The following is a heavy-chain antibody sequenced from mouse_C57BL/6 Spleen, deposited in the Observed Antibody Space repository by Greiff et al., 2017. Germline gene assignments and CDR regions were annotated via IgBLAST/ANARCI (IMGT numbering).Heavy chain of an antibody. CDR1: GYSITSDY. Sequence: EVKLVESGPGLAKPSQTLSLTCSVTGYSITSDYLNWIRQFPGNKLEYMGYISYSGSTTYNPSLKSRISITRDTSKNQYYLQLNSVTTDDTATYYCARDKGNYYAMDYWGQGTSVTVSS. CDR2: ISYSGST. V-gene: IGHV3-8*01. J-gene: IGHJ4*01. CDR3: ARDKGNYYAMDY.